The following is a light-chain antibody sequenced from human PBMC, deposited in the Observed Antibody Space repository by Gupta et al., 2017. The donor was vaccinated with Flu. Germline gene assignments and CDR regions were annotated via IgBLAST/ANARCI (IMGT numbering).Light chain of an antibody. CDR1: PSVLFSSNNKNY. Sequence: DIVLTQSPDSLAVSLGERATITCKSSPSVLFSSNNKNYLTLYQQKPGQPPKLLIYWPSAREPRVPDRFSGSGSVTAFTLTIISMQAEDVAVYYCQLDYSAPLSFGGGTKVEIK. CDR3: QLDYSAPLS. CDR2: WPS. J-gene: IGKJ4*01. V-gene: IGKV4-1*01.